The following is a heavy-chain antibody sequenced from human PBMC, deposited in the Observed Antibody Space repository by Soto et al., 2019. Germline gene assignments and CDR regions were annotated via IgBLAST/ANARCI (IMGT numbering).Heavy chain of an antibody. CDR3: AKEADSSGWYMSGGFDY. J-gene: IGHJ4*02. CDR2: ISGSGGST. Sequence: PGGSLRLSCAASGFTFSSYAMSWVRQAPGKGLEWVSAISGSGGSTYYADSVKGRFTISRDNSKNTLYLQMNSLRAEDTAVYYCAKEADSSGWYMSGGFDYWGQGTLVTVSS. CDR1: GFTFSSYA. V-gene: IGHV3-23*01. D-gene: IGHD6-19*01.